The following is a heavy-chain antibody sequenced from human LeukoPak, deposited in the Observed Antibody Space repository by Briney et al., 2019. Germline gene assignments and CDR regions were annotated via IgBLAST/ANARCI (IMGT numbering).Heavy chain of an antibody. J-gene: IGHJ3*02. Sequence: PSETLSLTCTVSGGSISSSSYYWGWLRQPPGKGLEWIGSIYYSGSTYYNPSLKGRVTISVDTSKSQFSLKLSSVTAADTAVYYCARFLVMMATIPFGAFDIWGQGTMVTVSS. CDR1: GGSISSSSYY. CDR3: ARFLVMMATIPFGAFDI. D-gene: IGHD5-24*01. CDR2: IYYSGST. V-gene: IGHV4-39*01.